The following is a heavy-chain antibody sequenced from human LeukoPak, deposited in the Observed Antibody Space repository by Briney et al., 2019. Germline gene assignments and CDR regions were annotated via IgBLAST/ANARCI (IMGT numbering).Heavy chain of an antibody. D-gene: IGHD3-10*01. J-gene: IGHJ3*02. V-gene: IGHV4-59*08. CDR3: ARHDNYGSGYDAFDI. CDR2: IYYSGST. Sequence: SETLSLTCTVSGGSISSYYWSSIRQPPGKGLEWIGYIYYSGSTNYDPSLKSRVTISVDTSKNQFSLKLSSVTAADTAVYYCARHDNYGSGYDAFDIWGQGTMVTVSS. CDR1: GGSISSYY.